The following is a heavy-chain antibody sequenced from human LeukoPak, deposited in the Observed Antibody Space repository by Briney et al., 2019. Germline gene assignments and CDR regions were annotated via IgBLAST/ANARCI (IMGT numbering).Heavy chain of an antibody. CDR3: ARGARTVTAPFDY. CDR2: IKSKTDGGTT. Sequence: PGGSLRLSCAASGFTFSNAWMNWVRQAPGKGLEWVGRIKSKTDGGTTDYAAPVKGRFTISRDDSKNTLYLQMNSLKTEDTAVYYCARGARTVTAPFDYWGQGTLVTVSS. V-gene: IGHV3-15*07. CDR1: GFTFSNAW. J-gene: IGHJ4*02. D-gene: IGHD4-17*01.